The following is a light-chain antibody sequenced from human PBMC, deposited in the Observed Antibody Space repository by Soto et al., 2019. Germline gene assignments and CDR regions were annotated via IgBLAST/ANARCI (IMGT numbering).Light chain of an antibody. Sequence: QSALTQPPSASGTPGQRVTISCSGSSSNIGRNYVYWYQQLPVTAPKLLIFGNDQRPSGVPDRFSGSKSGTSAFLAISGLRSEDEADYYCAAWDNSLSGYVFGTGTKVTVL. V-gene: IGLV1-47*02. CDR2: GND. J-gene: IGLJ1*01. CDR3: AAWDNSLSGYV. CDR1: SSNIGRNY.